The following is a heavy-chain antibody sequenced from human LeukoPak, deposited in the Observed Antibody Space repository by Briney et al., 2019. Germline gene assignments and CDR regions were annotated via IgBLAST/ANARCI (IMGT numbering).Heavy chain of an antibody. CDR2: IKSKTDGGTT. CDR3: TTWYYYDSSGFGDY. V-gene: IGHV3-15*01. Sequence: GGSLRLSCAASGFTFSKAWMIWVRQAPGKGLEWVGRIKSKTDGGTTDYAAPVKGRFIISRDDSKNTLYVQMNSLKTEDTAVYYCTTWYYYDSSGFGDYRGQGTLVTVSS. D-gene: IGHD3-22*01. J-gene: IGHJ4*02. CDR1: GFTFSKAW.